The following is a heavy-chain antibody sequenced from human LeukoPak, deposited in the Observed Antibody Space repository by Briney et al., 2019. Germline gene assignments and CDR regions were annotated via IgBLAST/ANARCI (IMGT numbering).Heavy chain of an antibody. V-gene: IGHV3-23*01. D-gene: IGHD5-18*01. Sequence: GGSLRLSCAASGFTFSSYAMNWVRQAPGKGLEWVSTISAGRGSTYYADSVKGRFTISRDNSKNTLYLQMNSLRAEDTAVYYCARHDRLRAEYTYGPMYHWGQGTLVTVSS. CDR3: ARHDRLRAEYTYGPMYH. CDR1: GFTFSSYA. CDR2: ISAGRGST. J-gene: IGHJ5*02.